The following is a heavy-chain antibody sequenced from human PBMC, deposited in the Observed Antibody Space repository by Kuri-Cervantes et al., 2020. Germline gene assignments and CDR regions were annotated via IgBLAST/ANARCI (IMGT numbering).Heavy chain of an antibody. CDR2: IIPIFGTA. V-gene: IGHV1-69*13. D-gene: IGHD3-10*01. CDR3: ARSVVVEGIEP. J-gene: IGHJ5*02. Sequence: SVKVSCKASGGTFSSYAIRWVRQAPGQGLEWMGGIIPIFGTANYAQKFQGRVTITADESTSTAYMELRSLRSDDTAVYYCARSVVVEGIEPWGQGTLVTVSS. CDR1: GGTFSSYA.